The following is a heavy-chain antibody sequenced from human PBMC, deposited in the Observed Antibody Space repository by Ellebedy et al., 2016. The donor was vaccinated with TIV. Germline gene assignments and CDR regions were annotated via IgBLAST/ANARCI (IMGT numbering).Heavy chain of an antibody. V-gene: IGHV3-30-3*01. CDR1: GFTFSTYS. CDR3: ARGDYGDFSHFDY. Sequence: PGGSLRLSCAGSGFTFSTYSIHWVRQAPGKGLEWVTVISYDGSKKFSADSVKGRFTISRDNSKKTLTLQMDSLRSEETAMYYCARGDYGDFSHFDYWGQGTLVTVSS. J-gene: IGHJ4*02. CDR2: ISYDGSKK. D-gene: IGHD4-17*01.